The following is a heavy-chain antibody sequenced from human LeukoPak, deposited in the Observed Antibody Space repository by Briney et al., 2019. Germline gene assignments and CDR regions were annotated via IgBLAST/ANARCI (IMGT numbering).Heavy chain of an antibody. D-gene: IGHD6-19*01. CDR3: AKAIGIAVAGSLGDY. J-gene: IGHJ4*02. V-gene: IGHV3-9*01. CDR1: GFTFDDYA. Sequence: GRSLRLSCAASGFTFDDYAMHWVRQAPGKGLEWVSGISWNSGSIGYADSVKGRFTISRDNAKNSLYLQMNSLRAEDTALYYCAKAIGIAVAGSLGDYWGQGTLVTVSS. CDR2: ISWNSGSI.